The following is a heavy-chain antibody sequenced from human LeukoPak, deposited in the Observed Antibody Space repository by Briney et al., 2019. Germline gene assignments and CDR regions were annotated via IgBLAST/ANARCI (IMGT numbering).Heavy chain of an antibody. V-gene: IGHV4-59*12. CDR1: GGSISSYY. CDR2: IYYSGST. Sequence: SETLSLTCTVSGGSISSYYWSWIRQPPGKGLEWIGYIYYSGSTNYNPSLKSRVTISVDSSKNQFSLKLSSVTAADTAVYYCASRNPTMAIDYWGQGTLVTVSS. J-gene: IGHJ4*02. D-gene: IGHD4/OR15-4a*01. CDR3: ASRNPTMAIDY.